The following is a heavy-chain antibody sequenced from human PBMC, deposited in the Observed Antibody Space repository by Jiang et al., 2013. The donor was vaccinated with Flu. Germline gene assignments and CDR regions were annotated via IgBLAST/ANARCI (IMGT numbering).Heavy chain of an antibody. V-gene: IGHV4-39*01. CDR2: IHYSGTT. J-gene: IGHJ6*02. CDR1: GGSISSGSYY. D-gene: IGHD1-26*01. Sequence: LLKPSETLSLTCIVSGGSISSGSYYWGWIRQPPGKGLEWIGSIHYSGTTHYSPSLKGRVTISVDTSKNQFSLKLSSVTAADTAVYYCARHVAYGRVFGVWGQGTTVTVSS. CDR3: ARHVAYGRVFGV.